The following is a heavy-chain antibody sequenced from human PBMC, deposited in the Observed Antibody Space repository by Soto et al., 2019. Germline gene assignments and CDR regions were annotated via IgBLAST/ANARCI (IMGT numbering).Heavy chain of an antibody. V-gene: IGHV1-69*01. D-gene: IGHD6-6*01. J-gene: IGHJ4*02. CDR3: ARMGRPLVIPHSIAAALDY. CDR1: GGTFSSYA. Sequence: QVQLVQSGAEVKKPGSSVKVSCKASGGTFSSYAISWVRQAPGQGLEWMGGIIPIFGTANYAQKFRGRVTITADESTSTAYMELSSLRSEDTAVYYCARMGRPLVIPHSIAAALDYWGQGTLVTVSS. CDR2: IIPIFGTA.